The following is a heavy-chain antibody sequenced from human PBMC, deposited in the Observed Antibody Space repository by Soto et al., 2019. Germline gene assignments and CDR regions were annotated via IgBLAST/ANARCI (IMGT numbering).Heavy chain of an antibody. D-gene: IGHD3-22*01. J-gene: IGHJ5*02. CDR2: ISGSGGST. CDR3: AKDYRLYYYDSSGYSNWFDP. CDR1: GFTFSSYA. Sequence: GGSLRLSCAASGFTFSSYAMSWVRQAPGKGLEWVSAISGSGGSTYYADSVKGRFTISRDNSKNTLYLQMNSLRAEDTAVYYCAKDYRLYYYDSSGYSNWFDPWGQGTLVTVSS. V-gene: IGHV3-23*01.